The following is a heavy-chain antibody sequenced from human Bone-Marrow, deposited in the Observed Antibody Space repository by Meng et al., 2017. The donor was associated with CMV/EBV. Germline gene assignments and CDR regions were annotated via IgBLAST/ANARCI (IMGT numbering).Heavy chain of an antibody. CDR1: GDSIRNYY. Sequence: SETLSLTCTVSGDSIRNYYWSWIRQPPGKGLEWIGLMNSGGSANYNPSLRSRVTISVDMSKNQFSLRLSSVTAADTAVYFCARDPVTGPRGDHFDYWGQGTRSPSPQ. CDR2: MNSGGSA. V-gene: IGHV4-59*01. D-gene: IGHD3-16*01. CDR3: ARDPVTGPRGDHFDY. J-gene: IGHJ4*02.